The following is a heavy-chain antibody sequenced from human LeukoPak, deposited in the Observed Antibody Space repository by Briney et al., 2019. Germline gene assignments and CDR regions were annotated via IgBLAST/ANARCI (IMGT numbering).Heavy chain of an antibody. V-gene: IGHV1-69*05. CDR2: IIPIFGTA. D-gene: IGHD6-13*01. CDR3: ARVGYTGTWYSSPPFDY. Sequence: ASVKVSCKASGGTFSSYAISWVRQAPGQGLEWMGGIIPIFGTANYAQKFQGRVTITTDESTSTAYMELSSLRSEDTAVYYCARVGYTGTWYSSPPFDYWGQGTLVTVSS. CDR1: GGTFSSYA. J-gene: IGHJ4*02.